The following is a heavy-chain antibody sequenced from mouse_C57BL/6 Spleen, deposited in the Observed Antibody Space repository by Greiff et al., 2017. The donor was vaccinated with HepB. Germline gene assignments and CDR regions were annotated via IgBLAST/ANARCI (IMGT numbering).Heavy chain of an antibody. CDR1: GYTFTSYW. CDR3: ARKGYDYDGTYFDY. D-gene: IGHD2-4*01. Sequence: VQLQQPGAELVRPGTSVKLSCKASGYTFTSYWMHWVKQRPGQGLEWIGVIDPSDSYTNYNQKFKGKATLTVDTSSSTAYMQLSSLTSEDSAVYYCARKGYDYDGTYFDYWGQGTTLTVSS. J-gene: IGHJ2*01. V-gene: IGHV1-59*01. CDR2: IDPSDSYT.